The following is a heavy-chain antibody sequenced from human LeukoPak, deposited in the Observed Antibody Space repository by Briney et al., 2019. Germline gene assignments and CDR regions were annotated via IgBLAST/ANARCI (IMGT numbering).Heavy chain of an antibody. Sequence: ASVKVSCKASGYTFTNYDINWVRQATGQGLEWMGWVSTDSGNSDSAQKFQGRITLTRDTSISTVFLELRNLRSDDTAVYYCARGVSRGVDYWGQGTLVTVSS. V-gene: IGHV1-8*02. D-gene: IGHD3-16*01. CDR1: GYTFTNYD. CDR2: VSTDSGNS. J-gene: IGHJ4*02. CDR3: ARGVSRGVDY.